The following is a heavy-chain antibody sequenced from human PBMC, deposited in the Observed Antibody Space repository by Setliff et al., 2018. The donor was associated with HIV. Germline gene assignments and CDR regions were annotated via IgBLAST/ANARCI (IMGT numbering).Heavy chain of an antibody. CDR3: ARKIDYYYYMDV. CDR1: GGSIRTGDW. V-gene: IGHV4-4*02. J-gene: IGHJ6*03. CDR2: ISHGGSA. Sequence: PSETLSLTCAVSGGSIRTGDWWSWVRQSPGKGLEWIGEISHGGSANYNPSLRSRVTISVDTSSNQFSLKLSSVTAADTAVYYCARKIDYYYYMDVWGKGTTVTVSS.